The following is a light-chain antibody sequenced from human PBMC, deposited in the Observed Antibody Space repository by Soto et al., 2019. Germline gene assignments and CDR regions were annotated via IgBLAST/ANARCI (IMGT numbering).Light chain of an antibody. J-gene: IGKJ1*01. CDR1: QTISSW. Sequence: DIQMTQSPSTLSGSVGARVTITCRASQTISSWLAWYQQKPGKAPKILIYKASTLKSGVPSRFSGSGSGTEFTLTISSLQTDDFATYYCQHYNSYPEAFGQGTKVDIK. CDR3: QHYNSYPEA. CDR2: KAS. V-gene: IGKV1-5*03.